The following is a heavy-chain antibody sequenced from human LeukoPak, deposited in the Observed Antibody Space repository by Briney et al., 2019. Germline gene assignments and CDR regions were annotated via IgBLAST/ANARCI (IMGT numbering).Heavy chain of an antibody. D-gene: IGHD2-2*01. CDR1: GGTFSSYA. V-gene: IGHV1-69*05. CDR3: ARDMPWGRGQPVYFDY. Sequence: SVKVSCKASGGTFSSYAISWVRQAPGQGLEWMGRIIPIFGTANYAQKFQGRVTITTDESTSTAYMELSSLRSEDTAVYYCARDMPWGRGQPVYFDYWGQGTLVTVSS. CDR2: IIPIFGTA. J-gene: IGHJ4*02.